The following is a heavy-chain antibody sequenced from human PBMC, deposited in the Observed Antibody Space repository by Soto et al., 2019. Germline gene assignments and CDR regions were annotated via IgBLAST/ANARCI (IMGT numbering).Heavy chain of an antibody. CDR2: ISYHGSNK. J-gene: IGHJ6*02. V-gene: IGHV3-30-3*01. Sequence: ESGGGVVQPGRSLRLSCAASGFAFSSYPVHWVRQAPGKGLEWVAVISYHGSNKYYADSAKGRFTISRDNSKNTLYLQMNSLRAEDTAVYYCARGGGVVVDATLPYYGMDVWGQGTTVTVSS. D-gene: IGHD2-15*01. CDR3: ARGGGVVVDATLPYYGMDV. CDR1: GFAFSSYP.